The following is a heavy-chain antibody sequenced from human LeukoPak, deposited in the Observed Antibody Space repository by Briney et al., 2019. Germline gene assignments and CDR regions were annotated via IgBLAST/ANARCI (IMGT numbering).Heavy chain of an antibody. V-gene: IGHV1-18*01. CDR3: ARSGAYSNEALNYYYYYGMDV. CDR1: GYTFTSYG. Sequence: GASVKVSCTASGYTFTSYGISWVRQAPGQGLEWMGWISAYNGNTNYAQKLQGRVTMTTDTSTSTAYMELRSLRSDDTAVYYCARSGAYSNEALNYYYYYGMDVWGQGTTVTVSS. CDR2: ISAYNGNT. J-gene: IGHJ6*02. D-gene: IGHD4-11*01.